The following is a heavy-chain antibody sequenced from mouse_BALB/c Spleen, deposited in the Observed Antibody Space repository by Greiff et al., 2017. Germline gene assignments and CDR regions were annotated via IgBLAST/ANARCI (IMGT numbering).Heavy chain of an antibody. CDR2: INPSTGYT. J-gene: IGHJ2*01. Sequence: QVQLQQSGAELAKPGASVKMSCKASGYTFTSYWMHWVKQRPGQGLEWIGYINPSTGYTEYSQKFKDKATLTADKSSSTAYMQLSSLTSEDSAVYYCARRGQLGHYFDYWGQGTTLTVSS. V-gene: IGHV1-7*01. CDR3: ARRGQLGHYFDY. D-gene: IGHD3-1*01. CDR1: GYTFTSYW.